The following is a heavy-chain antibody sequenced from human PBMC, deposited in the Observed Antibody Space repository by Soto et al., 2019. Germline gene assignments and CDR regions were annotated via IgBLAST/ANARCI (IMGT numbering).Heavy chain of an antibody. Sequence: GGSLRLSCAASGFTFSSYGMHWVRQAPGKGLEWVAVIWYDGSNKYYADSVKGRFTISRDNSKNTLYLQMNSLRAEDTAVYYCAIDPYYYGSGSYPHNWFDPWGQGTLVTVSS. J-gene: IGHJ5*02. CDR2: IWYDGSNK. CDR3: AIDPYYYGSGSYPHNWFDP. D-gene: IGHD3-10*01. V-gene: IGHV3-33*01. CDR1: GFTFSSYG.